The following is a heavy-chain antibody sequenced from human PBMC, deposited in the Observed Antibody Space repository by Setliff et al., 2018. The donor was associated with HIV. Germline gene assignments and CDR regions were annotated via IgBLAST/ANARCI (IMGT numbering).Heavy chain of an antibody. Sequence: SETLSLTCTVSGGSISSGSYSWSWIRQPAGKGLEWIGSIYHSGSTYYNPPLKSRVTISVDTSKNQFSLKLSSVTAADTAVYYCAGCITGTTHWFDPWGQGTLVTVSS. V-gene: IGHV4-61*10. J-gene: IGHJ5*02. CDR3: AGCITGTTHWFDP. CDR2: IYHSGST. CDR1: GGSISSGSYS. D-gene: IGHD1-20*01.